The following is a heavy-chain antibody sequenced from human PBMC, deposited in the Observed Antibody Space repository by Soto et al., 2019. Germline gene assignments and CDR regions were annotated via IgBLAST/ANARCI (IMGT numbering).Heavy chain of an antibody. CDR1: GFTFSSYS. CDR3: AIMLVSVLSSFDY. CDR2: ISSSSSYI. D-gene: IGHD2-8*01. J-gene: IGHJ4*02. V-gene: IGHV3-21*01. Sequence: EVQLVESGGGLVKPGGSLRLSCAASGFTFSSYSMNWVRQAPGKGLEWVSSISSSSSYIYYADSVKGRFTISRDNAKNSLYLQMNSLRAEDTAVYYCAIMLVSVLSSFDYWGQGALVTVSS.